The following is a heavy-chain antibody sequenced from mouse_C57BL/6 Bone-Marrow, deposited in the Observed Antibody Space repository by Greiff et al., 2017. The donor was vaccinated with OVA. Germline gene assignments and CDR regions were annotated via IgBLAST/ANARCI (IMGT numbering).Heavy chain of an antibody. D-gene: IGHD1-1*01. CDR1: GYTFTSYW. CDR2: IHPNSGST. Sequence: VQLQQPGAELVKPGASVKLSCKASGYTFTSYWMHWVKQRPGQGLEWIGMIHPNSGSTNYNEKFKSKATLTVDKSSSTAYMPLSSLTSEVSAVYYCTRTRLRFYAMDYWGQGTSVTVSS. V-gene: IGHV1-64*01. J-gene: IGHJ4*01. CDR3: TRTRLRFYAMDY.